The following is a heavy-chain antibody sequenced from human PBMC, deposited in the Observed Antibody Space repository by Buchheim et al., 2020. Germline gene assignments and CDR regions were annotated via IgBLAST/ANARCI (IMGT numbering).Heavy chain of an antibody. V-gene: IGHV1-46*01. Sequence: QVQLVQSGAEVKKPGASVKVSCKASGYTFTSYYMHWVRQAPGQGLEWMGIINPSGGSTSYAQKFQGRVTMTRDTSTSTVYMELSSLRSEDTAVYYCASSAVPPPGVVISPFDYWGQGTL. J-gene: IGHJ4*02. CDR3: ASSAVPPPGVVISPFDY. D-gene: IGHD3-3*01. CDR2: INPSGGST. CDR1: GYTFTSYY.